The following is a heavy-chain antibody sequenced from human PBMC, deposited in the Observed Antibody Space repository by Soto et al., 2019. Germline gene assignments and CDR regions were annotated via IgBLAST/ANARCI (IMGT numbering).Heavy chain of an antibody. CDR2: IYYDDGST. CDR1: GFTVSTNY. V-gene: IGHV3-53*02. J-gene: IGHJ6*02. D-gene: IGHD6-13*01. CDR3: ASGQQVILRYYYGLDV. Sequence: EVQLVETGGGVIQPGGSLRLSCAVSGFTVSTNYMSWVRQAPGKGLEWVSVIYYDDGSTYYEDSVKGRFSISRDSSRNTLYLQMNSLRADDTAVYYCASGQQVILRYYYGLDVWGQGTTVTVSS.